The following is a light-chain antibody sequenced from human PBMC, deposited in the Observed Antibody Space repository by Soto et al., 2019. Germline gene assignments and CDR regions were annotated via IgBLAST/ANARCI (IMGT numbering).Light chain of an antibody. CDR2: GAS. Sequence: EIVMTQSPATLSVSPGERATLSCRASQSVSSDLAWYQQKPGQAPRLLIYGASTRATDIPARFSGSGSGPEFTLTISSLQSEDFAVYYCQQYNNWPLTFGGGTKVEIK. CDR3: QQYNNWPLT. J-gene: IGKJ4*01. CDR1: QSVSSD. V-gene: IGKV3-15*01.